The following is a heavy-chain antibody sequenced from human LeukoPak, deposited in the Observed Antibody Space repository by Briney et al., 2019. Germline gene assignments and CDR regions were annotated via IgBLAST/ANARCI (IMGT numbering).Heavy chain of an antibody. J-gene: IGHJ4*02. CDR1: GYSISSGYY. CDR3: ARTSSSYDFWSGYLQTFDY. V-gene: IGHV4-38-2*01. D-gene: IGHD3-3*01. CDR2: IYHSGST. Sequence: SETLSLTCAVSGYSISSGYYWGWIRQPPGKGLEWIGSIYHSGSTYYNPSLKSRVTISVDTSKNQFSLKLSSVTAADTAVYYCARTSSSYDFWSGYLQTFDYWGQGTLVTVSS.